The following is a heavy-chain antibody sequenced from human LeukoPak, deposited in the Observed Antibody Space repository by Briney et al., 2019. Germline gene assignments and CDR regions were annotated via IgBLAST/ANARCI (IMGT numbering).Heavy chain of an antibody. V-gene: IGHV3-9*01. CDR1: GFTFDDYA. J-gene: IGHJ3*02. Sequence: GGSLRLSCAASGFTFDDYAMHWVRQAPGKGLEWVSGISWNSGSIGYADSVKGRFTISRDNAKNPLYLQMNSLRAEDTALYYCAKAYVDSAMVDAFDIWGQGTMVTVSS. CDR3: AKAYVDSAMVDAFDI. D-gene: IGHD5-18*01. CDR2: ISWNSGSI.